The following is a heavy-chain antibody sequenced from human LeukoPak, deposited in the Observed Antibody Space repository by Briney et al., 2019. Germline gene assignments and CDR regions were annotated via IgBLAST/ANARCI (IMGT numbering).Heavy chain of an antibody. Sequence: PGGSLRLSCAASGFTFGSYSMNWVRQAPGKGLEWVSLITSRSSFIYYADAVKGRFTISRDNAKNSLYLQMDSLRAEGTAVYYCARGGTVMTENWFDTWGQGTLVTVSS. CDR1: GFTFGSYS. D-gene: IGHD1-7*01. CDR3: ARGGTVMTENWFDT. J-gene: IGHJ5*02. V-gene: IGHV3-21*01. CDR2: ITSRSSFI.